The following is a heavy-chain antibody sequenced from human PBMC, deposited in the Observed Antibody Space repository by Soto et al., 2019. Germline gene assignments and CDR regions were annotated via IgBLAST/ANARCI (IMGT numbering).Heavy chain of an antibody. CDR3: ARPASGDDILTGYDF. J-gene: IGHJ4*02. D-gene: IGHD3-9*01. CDR2: IYYSGRT. CDR1: GGFISSSSYY. V-gene: IGHV4-39*01. Sequence: PSETLSLTCTVSGGFISSSSYYWGWIRQPPGKGLEWIGSIYYSGRTYYKPSLKSRVTISVDTSKNQFSLKMSSVTAADTAAYYCARPASGDDILTGYDFWGQGTLVTVSS.